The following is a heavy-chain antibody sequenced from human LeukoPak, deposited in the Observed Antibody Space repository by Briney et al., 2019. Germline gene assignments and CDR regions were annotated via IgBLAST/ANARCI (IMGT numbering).Heavy chain of an antibody. J-gene: IGHJ4*02. CDR2: IYPGDSDT. CDR1: GYSFTTYW. V-gene: IGHV5-51*07. D-gene: IGHD3-9*01. CDR3: ARRSRALTGTPFAY. Sequence: GESRKISCKGSGYSFTTYWIDWVHQMPGKGLEWMGIIYPGDSDTRYSPSFQGQVTISADKSISTAYLQWSSLKASDTAMYYCARRSRALTGTPFAYWGQGSLVTVSS.